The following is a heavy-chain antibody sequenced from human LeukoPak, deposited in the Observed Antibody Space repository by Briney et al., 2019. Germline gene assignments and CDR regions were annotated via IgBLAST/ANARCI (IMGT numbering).Heavy chain of an antibody. D-gene: IGHD3-22*01. Sequence: GRSLRLSCTVSGFTFDDYAMHWARHTPGKGLEWVSGITWNRDKIGYGDSVKGRLTISRDNVKNVLYLQMNSLRPEDTALYYCAKDLSSAITSALVLDVWGQGTTVIVS. CDR3: AKDLSSAITSALVLDV. CDR2: ITWNRDKI. J-gene: IGHJ6*02. CDR1: GFTFDDYA. V-gene: IGHV3-9*01.